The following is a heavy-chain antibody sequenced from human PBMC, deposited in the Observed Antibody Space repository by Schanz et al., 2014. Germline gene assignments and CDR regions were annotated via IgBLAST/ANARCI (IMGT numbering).Heavy chain of an antibody. J-gene: IGHJ4*02. CDR3: ARLGTVLSGYSGY. Sequence: QLQLQESGSGLVRPSQTLSLTCTVSGGSITSGAYSWSWIRQPPGKGLEWIGYIFHSGSTYYNPSLGGRVPIPVDRSKTQFSLKLPTVTAADTAVYYCARLGTVLSGYSGYWGQGTLVTVSS. V-gene: IGHV4-30-2*01. CDR2: IFHSGST. D-gene: IGHD2-21*01. CDR1: GGSITSGAYS.